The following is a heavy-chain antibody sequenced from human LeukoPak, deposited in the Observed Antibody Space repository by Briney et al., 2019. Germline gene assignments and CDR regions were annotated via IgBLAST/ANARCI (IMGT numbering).Heavy chain of an antibody. CDR2: ISSSSSTI. V-gene: IGHV3-48*01. CDR1: GFTFSSYS. D-gene: IGHD2-15*01. Sequence: GGSLRLSCAASGFTFSSYSMNWVRQAPGKGLEWVSYISSSSSTIYYADSVKGRFTISRDNSKNTLYLQMNSLRAEDTAVYYCAKDHQSSWYYIAFDIWGQGTMVTVSS. J-gene: IGHJ3*02. CDR3: AKDHQSSWYYIAFDI.